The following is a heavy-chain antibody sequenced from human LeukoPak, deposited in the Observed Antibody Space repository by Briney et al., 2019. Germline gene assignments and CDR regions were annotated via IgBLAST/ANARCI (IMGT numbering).Heavy chain of an antibody. D-gene: IGHD1-26*01. CDR2: ISSSSSTI. V-gene: IGHV3-48*01. J-gene: IGHJ4*02. CDR3: ARSRGNSGSYPLDY. CDR1: AFTFSSYS. Sequence: GGSLRLSCAASAFTFSSYSMNWVRQAPGKGLEGVSYISSSSSTIYYAESVKGRFTISRDNAKNSLYLQMNSLRVEDTAVYYCARSRGNSGSYPLDYWGQGTLVTVSS.